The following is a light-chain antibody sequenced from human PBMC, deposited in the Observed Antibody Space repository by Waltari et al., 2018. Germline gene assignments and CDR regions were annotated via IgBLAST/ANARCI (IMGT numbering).Light chain of an antibody. CDR3: QQYYRSRT. CDR2: WAS. J-gene: IGKJ1*01. V-gene: IGKV4-1*01. Sequence: DIVLTQSPDSLAVSLGERATINCKSSQSVLYNSNDKNYLAWYQQKPGQPPKLLIYWASTRESGVPDRFSGSGSGREFTLTISSLQAEDVAVYYCQQYYRSRTFGQGTKVEIK. CDR1: QSVLYNSNDKNY.